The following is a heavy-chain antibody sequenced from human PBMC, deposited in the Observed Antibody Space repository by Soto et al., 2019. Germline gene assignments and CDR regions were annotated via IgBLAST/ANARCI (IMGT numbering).Heavy chain of an antibody. Sequence: QLLESGGGLVQPGGSLRLSCAAFGFTFSIYSMNWVRQAPGKGLEWVSLISGSGGSTHYADSVEGRFTSSRDNSKNTLYLEMDSRRDEDTALYYCAKVLKYDVLTGYYKGPYYYGMYVWCQGATVTVSS. CDR3: AKVLKYDVLTGYYKGPYYYGMYV. CDR2: ISGSGGST. J-gene: IGHJ6*02. CDR1: GFTFSIYS. V-gene: IGHV3-23*01. D-gene: IGHD3-9*01.